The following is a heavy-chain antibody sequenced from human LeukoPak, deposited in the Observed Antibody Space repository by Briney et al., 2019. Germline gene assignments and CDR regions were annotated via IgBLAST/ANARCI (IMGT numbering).Heavy chain of an antibody. CDR3: AIRQVATTNFDY. CDR1: GGTFSSYA. V-gene: IGHV1-69*06. D-gene: IGHD5-12*01. CDR2: IIPIFGTA. Sequence: ASVKVSCKASGGTFSSYAISWVRQAPGQGLEWMGGIIPIFGTANYAQKFQGRVMITADKSTSTAYMELSSLRSEDTAVYYCAIRQVATTNFDYWGQGTLVTVSS. J-gene: IGHJ4*02.